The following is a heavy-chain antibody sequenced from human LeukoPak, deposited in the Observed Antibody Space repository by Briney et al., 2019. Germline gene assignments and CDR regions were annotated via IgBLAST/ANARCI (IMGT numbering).Heavy chain of an antibody. Sequence: PGGSLRLSCAASGFTFSSYWMSWVRQAPGKGLEWVANIKEDGSEKYYVDSVKGRFTISRDNAKKSLYLQMNRLRAEDTAVYYCAREGIAAAGPGFFQHWGQGTLVTVSS. V-gene: IGHV3-7*01. J-gene: IGHJ1*01. CDR3: AREGIAAAGPGFFQH. CDR2: IKEDGSEK. D-gene: IGHD6-13*01. CDR1: GFTFSSYW.